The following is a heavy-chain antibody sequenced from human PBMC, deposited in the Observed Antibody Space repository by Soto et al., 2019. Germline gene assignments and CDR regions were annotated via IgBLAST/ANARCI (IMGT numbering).Heavy chain of an antibody. J-gene: IGHJ6*02. V-gene: IGHV3-48*03. CDR1: GFTFSSYE. Sequence: EVQLVESGGGLVQPGGSLRLSCAASGFTFSSYEMNWVRQAPGKGLEWVSYISSSGSTRFYADSVKGRFTISRDNAKNSLYLQMNSLRAEDTAVYYCARDDGLGLAPYYGMDVWGQGTTVTVSS. CDR3: ARDDGLGLAPYYGMDV. D-gene: IGHD3-10*01. CDR2: ISSSGSTR.